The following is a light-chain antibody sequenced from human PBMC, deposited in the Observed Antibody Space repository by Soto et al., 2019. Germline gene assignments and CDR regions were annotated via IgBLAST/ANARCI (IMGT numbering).Light chain of an antibody. J-gene: IGKJ1*01. CDR3: QQYGSSPPTWT. CDR2: GAS. V-gene: IGKV3-20*01. Sequence: ESVLTQSPGTLSLSPGERVTLSCRASQSVSSTYLAWYQQKPGQAPRLLIYGASSRATGIPDRFSGSGSGTDFTLTIGRLEPEDFAVYYCQQYGSSPPTWTFGQGTKVEIK. CDR1: QSVSSTY.